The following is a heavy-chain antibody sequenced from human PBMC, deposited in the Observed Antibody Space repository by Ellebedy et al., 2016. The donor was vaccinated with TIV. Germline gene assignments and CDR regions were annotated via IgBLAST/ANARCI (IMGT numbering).Heavy chain of an antibody. J-gene: IGHJ3*01. V-gene: IGHV3-23*01. Sequence: GESLKISCAVSGFTFSSYAMSWVRQAPGKGLEWVSGLSGSGSKTYYVDSVKGRFTISRDDSRNTLYLQMNSLRAEDTAIYYCARDPVGVGPAFDVWGQGTMVTVSS. D-gene: IGHD4-23*01. CDR3: ARDPVGVGPAFDV. CDR1: GFTFSSYA. CDR2: LSGSGSKT.